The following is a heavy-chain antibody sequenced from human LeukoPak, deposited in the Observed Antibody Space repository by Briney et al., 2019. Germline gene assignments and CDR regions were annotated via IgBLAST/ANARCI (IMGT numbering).Heavy chain of an antibody. Sequence: TTGGSLRLSCAASGFTFSSYSMNWVRQAPGKGLEWVSSVSSSSSYVYYADSVKGRFTISRDNAKNSLYLQMNSLRAEDTAVYYCARDRAPVDDYEKDAFDIWGQGTMVTVSS. D-gene: IGHD4-17*01. CDR3: ARDRAPVDDYEKDAFDI. CDR1: GFTFSSYS. J-gene: IGHJ3*02. CDR2: VSSSSSYV. V-gene: IGHV3-21*01.